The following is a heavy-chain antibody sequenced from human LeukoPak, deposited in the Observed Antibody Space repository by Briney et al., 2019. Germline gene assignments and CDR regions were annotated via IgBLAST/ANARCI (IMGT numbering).Heavy chain of an antibody. CDR2: IHPDNGDT. V-gene: IGHV1-2*02. D-gene: IGHD5-18*01. Sequence: GASVKVSCKASGYTFPTYYIHWVRQAPGQGLEWIGWIHPDNGDTKYAQKFQGRVTLTRDTSIITAYMELSSLRSDDTATYYCARDRYTYGEIGFWGQGTPVTVSS. CDR1: GYTFPTYY. CDR3: ARDRYTYGEIGF. J-gene: IGHJ4*02.